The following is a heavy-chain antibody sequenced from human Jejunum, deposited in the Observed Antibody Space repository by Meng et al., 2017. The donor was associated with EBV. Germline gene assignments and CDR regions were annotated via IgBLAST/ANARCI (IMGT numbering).Heavy chain of an antibody. D-gene: IGHD1-26*01. CDR2: YYNSGST. V-gene: IGHV4-39*01. CDR3: ARQGPSGRTFDY. CDR1: CGSISSSSYD. Sequence: EAWPGRGKPSATLYLTCTVSCGSISSSSYDGGWIRQPPGKGLEWIGTYYNSGSTYYNPSLKSRVTISVDTSKNQFSLKLISVTAADTAAYYCARQGPSGRTFDYWGQGTLVTVSS. J-gene: IGHJ4*02.